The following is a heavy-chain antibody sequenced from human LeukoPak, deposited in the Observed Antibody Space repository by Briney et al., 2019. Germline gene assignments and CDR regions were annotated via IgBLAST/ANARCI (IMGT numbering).Heavy chain of an antibody. Sequence: GGSLRLSCAASGFTASSNYMSWVRQAPGKGLEWVSVIYSGGSTYYADSVKGRFTISRDNSKNTLYLQMNSLRAEDTAVYYCARAIGGTNYYWGQGTLVTVSS. D-gene: IGHD2-15*01. J-gene: IGHJ4*02. CDR2: IYSGGST. CDR1: GFTASSNY. CDR3: ARAIGGTNYY. V-gene: IGHV3-53*01.